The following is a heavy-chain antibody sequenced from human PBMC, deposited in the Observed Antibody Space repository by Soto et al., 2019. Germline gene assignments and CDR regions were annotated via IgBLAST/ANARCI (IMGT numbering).Heavy chain of an antibody. CDR1: GFSFSIYG. J-gene: IGHJ4*02. CDR2: IWYDGGNK. Sequence: SLRLSCAASGFSFSIYGMHWVRQAPGKGLEWVAIIWYDGGNKYYADSVKGRFTISRDNPKNTLYLQMDSLRAEDTAVYYCARDPGLFDSSGYYFDYWGQGTLVTVSS. V-gene: IGHV3-33*01. D-gene: IGHD3-22*01. CDR3: ARDPGLFDSSGYYFDY.